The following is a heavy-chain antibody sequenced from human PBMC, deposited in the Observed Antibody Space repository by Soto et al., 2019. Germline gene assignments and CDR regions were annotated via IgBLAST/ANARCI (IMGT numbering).Heavy chain of an antibody. V-gene: IGHV1-69*01. D-gene: IGHD6-13*01. CDR3: ATPSYSSSWLPNLDY. CDR2: IVPIFGPA. J-gene: IGHJ4*02. Sequence: VQLVQSGAEVRMPGSSVKVSCKASGGTFNNYAIHWVRQAPGQGLEWMGGIVPIFGPAKYAQKFRGRVRITADDSTSTAYMELSSLTSEDTAIYYCATPSYSSSWLPNLDYWGQGTLVTVSS. CDR1: GGTFNNYA.